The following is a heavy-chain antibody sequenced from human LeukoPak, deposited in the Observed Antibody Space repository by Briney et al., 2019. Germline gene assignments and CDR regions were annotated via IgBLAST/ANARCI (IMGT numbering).Heavy chain of an antibody. CDR3: ARGFRAGYRSGDTFDI. CDR2: ISSDGSRV. J-gene: IGHJ3*02. D-gene: IGHD6-25*01. CDR1: GFTFSDYW. V-gene: IGHV3-74*01. Sequence: GGSLRLSCAASGFTFSDYWMHWVRHAPGKGLVWVSRISSDGSRVTYADSVKGRFTISRDNSKNTLYLQMNSLRAEDTAVYYCARGFRAGYRSGDTFDIWGQGTMVTVSS.